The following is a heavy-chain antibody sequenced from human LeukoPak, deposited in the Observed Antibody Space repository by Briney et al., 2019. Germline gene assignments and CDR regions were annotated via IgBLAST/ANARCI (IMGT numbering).Heavy chain of an antibody. V-gene: IGHV1-8*01. CDR1: GYTFTSYD. CDR3: ARVRQWPTYCFDY. Sequence: ASVKVSCKASGYTFTSYDINWVRQATGQGLEWMGWMNPNSGNTGYAQKFQGRVTMTGNTSISTAYMELSSLRSEDTAVYYCARVRQWPTYCFDYWGQGTLVTVSS. J-gene: IGHJ4*02. CDR2: MNPNSGNT. D-gene: IGHD6-19*01.